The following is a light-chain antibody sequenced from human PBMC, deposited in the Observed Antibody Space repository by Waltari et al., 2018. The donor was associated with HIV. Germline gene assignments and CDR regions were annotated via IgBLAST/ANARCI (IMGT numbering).Light chain of an antibody. CDR1: SFDIYGFNL. CDR2: EVI. V-gene: IGLV2-14*01. J-gene: IGLJ3*02. Sequence: QSALTQPASVSGSPGPSIPISSTGTSFDIYGFNLVSWFQHHPGQAPKVILYEVINRPSGVSSRFSGSRSGNTASLTISGLQPEDEAEYFCVSYISSSSPVFGGGTKLTVL. CDR3: VSYISSSSPV.